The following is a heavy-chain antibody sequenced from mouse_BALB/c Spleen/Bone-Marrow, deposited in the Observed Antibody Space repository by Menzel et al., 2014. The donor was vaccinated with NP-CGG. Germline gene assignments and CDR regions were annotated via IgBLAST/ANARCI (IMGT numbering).Heavy chain of an antibody. CDR1: GFTFSSLA. J-gene: IGHJ2*01. Sequence: EVMLVESGGGLVQPGGSRKLSYAASGFTFSSLAMHWIRQAPEKGLEWVAFISSGSNIIHYADTVKGRFTISRDNPKNTLFLQMTSLRSEDTAMYYCGRGDYWGQGTTLTVSS. CDR3: GRGDY. V-gene: IGHV5-17*02. CDR2: ISSGSNII.